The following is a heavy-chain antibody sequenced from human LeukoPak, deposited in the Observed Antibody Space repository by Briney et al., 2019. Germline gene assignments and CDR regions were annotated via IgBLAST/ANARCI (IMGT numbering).Heavy chain of an antibody. CDR2: ISSGGTTI. CDR3: AKSGYNRFDY. CDR1: GFTFSDYY. D-gene: IGHD5-24*01. V-gene: IGHV3-11*01. J-gene: IGHJ4*02. Sequence: GGSLRLSCAASGFTFSDYYMSWIRQAPGKGLEWVSYISSGGTTIYYAHSVKGRFTISRDNSKNTLYLQMNSLRAEDTAVYYCAKSGYNRFDYWGQGTLVTVSS.